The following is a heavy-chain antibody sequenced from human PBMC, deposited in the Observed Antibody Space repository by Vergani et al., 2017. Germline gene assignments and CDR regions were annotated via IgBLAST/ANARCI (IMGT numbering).Heavy chain of an antibody. CDR2: INHSGST. Sequence: QVQLQQWGAGLLKPSETLSLTCAVYGGSFSGYYWSWIRQPPGKGLEWIGEINHSGSTNYNPSLKSRVTISVDTSKNQFSLKLTSVTAADTAVYYWARDRITIFGVVRGVGWFDPWGQGTLVTVSS. J-gene: IGHJ5*02. V-gene: IGHV4-34*01. CDR1: GGSFSGYY. CDR3: ARDRITIFGVVRGVGWFDP. D-gene: IGHD3-3*01.